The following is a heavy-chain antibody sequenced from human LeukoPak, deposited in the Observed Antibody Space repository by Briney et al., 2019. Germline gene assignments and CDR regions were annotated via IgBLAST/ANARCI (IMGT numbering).Heavy chain of an antibody. CDR2: INPNSGGT. V-gene: IGHV1-2*06. D-gene: IGHD3-22*01. Sequence: ASVKVSCTASGYTFTGYYMHWVRQAPGQGLEWMGRINPNSGGTNYAQKFQGRVTMTRDTSISTAYMELSRLRSGDTAVYYCARANNYYDSSGSPDYWGQGTLVTVSS. CDR1: GYTFTGYY. CDR3: ARANNYYDSSGSPDY. J-gene: IGHJ4*02.